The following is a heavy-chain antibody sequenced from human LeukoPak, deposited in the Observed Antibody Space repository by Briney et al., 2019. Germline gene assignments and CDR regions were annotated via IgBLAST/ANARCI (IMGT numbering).Heavy chain of an antibody. V-gene: IGHV3-30*18. D-gene: IGHD4-23*01. Sequence: GGSLRLSCAASGFTFSSYGTHWVRQAPGKGLEWVAVISYDGSNKYYADSVKGRFTISRDNSKNTLYLQMNSLRAEDTAVYYCAKDPRYGGNGGAYFDYWGQGTLVTVSS. CDR2: ISYDGSNK. CDR1: GFTFSSYG. J-gene: IGHJ4*02. CDR3: AKDPRYGGNGGAYFDY.